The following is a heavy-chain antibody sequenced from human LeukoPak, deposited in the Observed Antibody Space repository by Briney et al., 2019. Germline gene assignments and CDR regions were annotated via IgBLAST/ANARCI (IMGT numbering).Heavy chain of an antibody. J-gene: IGHJ4*02. CDR3: ARDTGGESFFDY. CDR1: GFTFNSYG. V-gene: IGHV3-23*01. D-gene: IGHD3-10*01. CDR2: ISGGGENT. Sequence: PGGSLRLSCAASGFTFNSYGMSWVRQAPGKGLEWVSTISGGGENTHYADSVKGRFTIPRDNSNSMLSLQMSSLRAEDTAVYYCARDTGGESFFDYWGQGTLVIVSS.